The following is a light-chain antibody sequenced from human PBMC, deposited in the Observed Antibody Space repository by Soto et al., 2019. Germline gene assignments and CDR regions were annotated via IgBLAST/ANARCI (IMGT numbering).Light chain of an antibody. CDR1: SSDVGGYNY. J-gene: IGLJ1*01. Sequence: QSVLTQPPYASGSPGQSVTISCTGTSSDVGGYNYVSWYQHHPGKAPKLIIYEVDERPSGVPDRFSGSKSGNTASLTVSGPQAEDEADYYCSSYVGSNNFPYVFGTGTKV. CDR3: SSYVGSNNFPYV. V-gene: IGLV2-8*01. CDR2: EVD.